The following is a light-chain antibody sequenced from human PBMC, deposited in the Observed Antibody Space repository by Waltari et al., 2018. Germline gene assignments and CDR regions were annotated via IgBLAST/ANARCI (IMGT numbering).Light chain of an antibody. J-gene: IGLJ1*01. CDR3: QTWGTGILV. CDR1: SGHSSNA. CDR2: VNRDGSH. V-gene: IGLV4-69*01. Sequence: QLVLTQPPSASASLGASVKPTCTLSSGHSSNAIPGHQQQPEKGPRYLMKVNRDGSHNTGDGIPDRFSGSSSGAERYLTISRLRSEDEADYYCQTWGTGILVFGTGTKVTVL.